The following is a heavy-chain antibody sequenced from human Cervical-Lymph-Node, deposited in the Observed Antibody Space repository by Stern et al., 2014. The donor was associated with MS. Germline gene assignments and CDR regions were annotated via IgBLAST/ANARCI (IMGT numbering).Heavy chain of an antibody. D-gene: IGHD2/OR15-2a*01. V-gene: IGHV3-30*01. J-gene: IGHJ4*02. Sequence: EQLVESGGGVVQPGRSLRLSCAASGFTFFNYPMHWVRQAPGKGLEWLAVIAYDGGNKDYAESAKGRFTVSRDNSRNTLYLQMNSLRAEDTGIYYCARDRENKSPWPEYDFDYWGQGILVTVSS. CDR1: GFTFFNYP. CDR3: ARDRENKSPWPEYDFDY. CDR2: IAYDGGNK.